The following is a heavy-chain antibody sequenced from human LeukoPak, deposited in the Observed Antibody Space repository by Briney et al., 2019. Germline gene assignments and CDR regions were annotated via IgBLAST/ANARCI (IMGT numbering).Heavy chain of an antibody. J-gene: IGHJ6*02. CDR1: GFPFSSYK. CDR2: ISETDGST. V-gene: IGHV3-23*01. Sequence: GGSLRLSCAAAGFPFSSYKMNWVRRAPGKELEWVSVISETDGSTFYADSEKGRFTISRDNSENMLYLQMNSLRVEDTAIYYGAKDCPWCWLDVWGQGTTVTVSS. CDR3: AKDCPWCWLDV. D-gene: IGHD4/OR15-4a*01.